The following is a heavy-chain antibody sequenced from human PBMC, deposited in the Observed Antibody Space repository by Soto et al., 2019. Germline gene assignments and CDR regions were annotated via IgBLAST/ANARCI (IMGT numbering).Heavy chain of an antibody. V-gene: IGHV3-48*01. J-gene: IGHJ4*02. CDR3: AKVDLATINSYFDY. CDR2: ISSSSSTI. D-gene: IGHD5-12*01. Sequence: GGSLRLSCAASGFTFSSYSMNWVRQAPGKGLEWVSYISSSSSTIYYADSVKGRFTISRDNSKNTLYLQMNSLRAEDTAVYYCAKVDLATINSYFDYWGQGTLVTVSS. CDR1: GFTFSSYS.